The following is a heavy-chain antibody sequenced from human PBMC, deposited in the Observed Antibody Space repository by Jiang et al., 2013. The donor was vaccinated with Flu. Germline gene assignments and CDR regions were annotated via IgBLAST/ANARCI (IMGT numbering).Heavy chain of an antibody. CDR3: VRDLFLLGLGYDY. Sequence: SLTCAISGDSVSSNSAGWNWIRQSPSRGLEWLGRTYFRSRWYSNYTVSVKSRITMNPDTSKNQFSLQLNSVIPEDTAVYYCVRDLFLLGLGYDYWGQGNLVTVSS. V-gene: IGHV6-1*01. J-gene: IGHJ4*02. CDR1: GDSVSSNSAG. CDR2: TYFRSRWYS. D-gene: IGHD3/OR15-3a*01.